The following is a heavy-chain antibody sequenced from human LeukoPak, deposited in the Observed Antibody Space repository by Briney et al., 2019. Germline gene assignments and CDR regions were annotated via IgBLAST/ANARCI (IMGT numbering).Heavy chain of an antibody. Sequence: GGSLRLSCAASGFTFSSYSMNWVRQAPGKGLEWVSSISSSSSYIYYADSVKGRFTISRDNSKNTMYLQMNSLRAEDTAVYYCAKEASGDGDYSWFDPWGQGTLVTVSS. CDR3: AKEASGDGDYSWFDP. D-gene: IGHD4-17*01. V-gene: IGHV3-21*04. J-gene: IGHJ5*02. CDR1: GFTFSSYS. CDR2: ISSSSSYI.